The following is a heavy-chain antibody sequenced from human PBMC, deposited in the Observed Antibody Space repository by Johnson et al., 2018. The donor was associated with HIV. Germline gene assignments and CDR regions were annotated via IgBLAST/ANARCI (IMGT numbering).Heavy chain of an antibody. CDR2: IKQDGSEK. CDR1: GFTFSSYW. Sequence: VQLVESGGDLVQPGGSLRLSCAASGFTFSSYWMSWVRQAPGKGLEWVANIKQDGSEKYYVDSVKGRFTISRDNAKNSLYLQMNSLKTEDTAVYYCNTDLAAVGSGAFDSWGQGTMVTVSS. CDR3: NTDLAAVGSGAFDS. D-gene: IGHD6-13*01. J-gene: IGHJ3*02. V-gene: IGHV3-7*03.